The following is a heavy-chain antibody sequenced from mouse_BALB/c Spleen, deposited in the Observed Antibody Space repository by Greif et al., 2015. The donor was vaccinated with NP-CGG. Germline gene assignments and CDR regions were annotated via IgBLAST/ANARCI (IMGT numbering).Heavy chain of an antibody. CDR3: NAALHPGGFGY. CDR1: GFNIKDYY. V-gene: IGHV14-4*02. CDR2: IDPENGDT. Sequence: VQLQQSGAELVRSGASVKLSCTASGFNIKDYYMHWVKQRPEQGLEWIGWIDPENGDTEYAPKFQGKATMTADTSSNTVYLQLSSLTSEDTAVYYCNAALHPGGFGYWGQGTTLTVSS. D-gene: IGHD1-1*02. J-gene: IGHJ2*01.